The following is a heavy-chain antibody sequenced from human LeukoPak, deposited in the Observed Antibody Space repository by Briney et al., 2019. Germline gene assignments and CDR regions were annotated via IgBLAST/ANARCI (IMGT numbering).Heavy chain of an antibody. D-gene: IGHD4-11*01. CDR1: GGSISSSNW. V-gene: IGHV4-4*02. J-gene: IGHJ4*02. CDR2: IYHSGST. CDR3: ARGDDYTNLFLGPAPHY. Sequence: SETLSLTCAVSGGSISSSNWWSWVRQPPGKGLEWIGEIYHSGSTNYNPSLKSRVTISVDTSKNQFSLKLSSVTAADTAVYYCARGDDYTNLFLGPAPHYWGQGTLVTVSP.